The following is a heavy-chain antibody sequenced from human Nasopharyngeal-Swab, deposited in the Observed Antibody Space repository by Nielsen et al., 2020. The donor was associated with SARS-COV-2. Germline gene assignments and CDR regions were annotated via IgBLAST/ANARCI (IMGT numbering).Heavy chain of an antibody. V-gene: IGHV1-8*01. CDR1: GYTFTSYD. CDR3: ARGLIVATIFHYYYYMDV. J-gene: IGHJ6*03. D-gene: IGHD5-12*01. CDR2: MNPNSGNT. Sequence: ASVKVSCKASGYTFTSYDINWVRQATGQGLEWMGWMNPNSGNTGYAQKFQGRVTMTRNTSISTAYMELSSLRSEDTAVYYCARGLIVATIFHYYYYMDVWDKGTTVTVSS.